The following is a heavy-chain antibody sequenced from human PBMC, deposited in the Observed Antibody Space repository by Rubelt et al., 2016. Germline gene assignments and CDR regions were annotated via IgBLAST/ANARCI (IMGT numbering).Heavy chain of an antibody. V-gene: IGHV4-34*01. Sequence: QAQLQQWGAGLLKPSETLSLTCGVYGGSFNGYYWSWIRQPPGKGVEWIGEINQSGSTNSNPYLKNGDTITDDTSQNQCSLTLTSVPAADTAVYYCARGLRGRLSLVWEWFDPWGQGTLVTVSS. J-gene: IGHJ5*02. CDR2: INQSGST. D-gene: IGHD3-16*02. CDR1: GGSFNGYY. CDR3: ARGLRGRLSLVWEWFDP.